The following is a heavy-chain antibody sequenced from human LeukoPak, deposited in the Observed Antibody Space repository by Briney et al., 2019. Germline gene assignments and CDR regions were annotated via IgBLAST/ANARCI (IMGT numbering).Heavy chain of an antibody. Sequence: ASVKVSCKASGGTFSSYAISWVRQAPGQGLEWMGGIIPIFGTANYAQQFQGRVTITADESTSTAYMELSSLRFEDTAVYYCARDSSGLGPDYFDYWGQGTLVTVSS. CDR3: ARDSSGLGPDYFDY. V-gene: IGHV1-69*13. CDR1: GGTFSSYA. J-gene: IGHJ4*02. D-gene: IGHD3-16*01. CDR2: IIPIFGTA.